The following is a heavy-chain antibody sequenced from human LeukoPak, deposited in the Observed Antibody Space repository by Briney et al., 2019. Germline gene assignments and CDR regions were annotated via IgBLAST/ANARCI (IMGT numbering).Heavy chain of an antibody. V-gene: IGHV3-74*01. CDR3: VRSLDY. J-gene: IGHJ4*02. CDR1: GLTFSSHW. Sequence: GGSLRLSCAAPGLTFSSHWMHWVRQAPGKGLVWVSRITNDGSSTTYADSVKGRFTISRDNSKNTVYLQMNSLRVEDTALYYCVRSLDYWGQGTLVTVSS. CDR2: ITNDGSST.